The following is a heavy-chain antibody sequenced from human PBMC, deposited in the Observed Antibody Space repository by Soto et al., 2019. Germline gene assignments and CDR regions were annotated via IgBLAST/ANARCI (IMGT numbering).Heavy chain of an antibody. V-gene: IGHV3-21*01. CDR2: VTSSPSSM. J-gene: IGHJ4*02. CDR1: GFTFSGFS. Sequence: PGGSLRLSCAASGFTFSGFSMNWVRQAPGKGLEWVSSVTSSPSSMFYADSVKGRFTISRDDAKDSLFLQMNSLRADDTAVYYCEREADFASSGYVLDYWGLGTLVTVYS. CDR3: EREADFASSGYVLDY. D-gene: IGHD3-22*01.